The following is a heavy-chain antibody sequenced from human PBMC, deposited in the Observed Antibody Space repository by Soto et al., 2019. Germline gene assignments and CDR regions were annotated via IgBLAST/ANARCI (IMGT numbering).Heavy chain of an antibody. V-gene: IGHV4-30-4*01. CDR2: IYYSGST. Sequence: PSETLSLTCTVSGGSISSGDYYWSWIRQPPGKGLEWIGYIYYSGSTYYNPSLKSRVTISVDTSKNQFSLKLSSVTAADTAVYHCARAPEDYGDYVDYSRGFYFDYWGQGTLVTVSS. D-gene: IGHD4-17*01. CDR3: ARAPEDYGDYVDYSRGFYFDY. J-gene: IGHJ4*02. CDR1: GGSISSGDYY.